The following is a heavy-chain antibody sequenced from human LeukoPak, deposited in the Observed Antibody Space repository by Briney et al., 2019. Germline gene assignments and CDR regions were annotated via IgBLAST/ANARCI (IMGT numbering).Heavy chain of an antibody. D-gene: IGHD6-19*01. CDR3: ARDVQWVVDY. Sequence: ASVKVSCKASGYTFTIYGISWVRQAPGQGLEWMGWISAYNGNTHYAQKFQGRITMTTDTSTSTAYMDLRSLRYDDTAVYYCARDVQWVVDYWGQGTLVTVSS. V-gene: IGHV1-18*01. CDR2: ISAYNGNT. J-gene: IGHJ4*02. CDR1: GYTFTIYG.